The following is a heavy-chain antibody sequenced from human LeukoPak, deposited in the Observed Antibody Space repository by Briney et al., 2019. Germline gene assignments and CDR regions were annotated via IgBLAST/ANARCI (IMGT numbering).Heavy chain of an antibody. J-gene: IGHJ4*02. CDR3: ARGWGSPLYCSSTSCYLFDY. V-gene: IGHV4-4*02. D-gene: IGHD2-2*01. CDR2: IYHSGST. Sequence: SGTLSLTCAVSGGSISSSNWWSWVRQPPGKGLEWIGEIYHSGSTNYDPSLKSRVTISVDTSKNQFSLKLSSVTAADTAVYYCARGWGSPLYCSSTSCYLFDYWGQGTLVTVSS. CDR1: GGSISSSNW.